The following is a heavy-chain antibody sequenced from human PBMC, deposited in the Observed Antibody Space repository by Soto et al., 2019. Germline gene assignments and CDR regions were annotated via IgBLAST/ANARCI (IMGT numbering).Heavy chain of an antibody. D-gene: IGHD5-12*01. V-gene: IGHV4-30-2*01. CDR1: GGSISSGGYS. Sequence: QLQLQESGSGLVKPSQTLSLTCAVSGGSISSGGYSWSWIRQPPGKGLEWIGYIYHSGSTYYNPSLKSRVTISVDKSKYQVPLKLSSVTAADTAVYYCAAGGGLPRYYWGQGTLVTVSS. J-gene: IGHJ4*02. CDR2: IYHSGST. CDR3: AAGGGLPRYY.